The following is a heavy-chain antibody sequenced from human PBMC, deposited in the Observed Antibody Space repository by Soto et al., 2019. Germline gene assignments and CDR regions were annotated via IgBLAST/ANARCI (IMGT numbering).Heavy chain of an antibody. CDR1: GGSISSGGYY. CDR3: ARDSLEPEGYYYGMDV. CDR2: IYYSGST. V-gene: IGHV4-31*03. Sequence: QVQLQESGPGLVKPSQTLSLTCTVSGGSISSGGYYWSWIRQHPGKGLEWIGYIYYSGSTYYNPSLKSRVNISVDTSKNQFSLKLSSVTVADTAVYYCARDSLEPEGYYYGMDVWGQGTTVTVSS. J-gene: IGHJ6*02. D-gene: IGHD3-3*01.